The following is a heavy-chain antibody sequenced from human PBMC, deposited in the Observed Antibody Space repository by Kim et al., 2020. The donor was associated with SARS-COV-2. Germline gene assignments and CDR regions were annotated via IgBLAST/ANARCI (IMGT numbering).Heavy chain of an antibody. CDR3: ARDGHYDIGFDP. Sequence: NPSLKCRVTISVDTSKNQFSLKLSSVPAADTAVYYCARDGHYDIGFDPWGQGTLVTVSS. J-gene: IGHJ5*02. V-gene: IGHV4-59*01. D-gene: IGHD3-9*01.